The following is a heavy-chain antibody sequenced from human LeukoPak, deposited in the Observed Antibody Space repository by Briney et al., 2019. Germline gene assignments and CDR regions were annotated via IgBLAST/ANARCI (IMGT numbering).Heavy chain of an antibody. D-gene: IGHD2-2*01. CDR3: ARDCSSTRCQGPVFDN. V-gene: IGHV1-46*01. CDR2: IHPSGGNT. Sequence: ASVKVSCKASGYTFTSNYMHWVRQAPGQGLEWLGIIHPSGGNTNYAQKFQGRVAITRDTSTSTVYMELSSLRSEDTAIYYCARDCSSTRCQGPVFDNWGQGTLVTVSS. CDR1: GYTFTSNY. J-gene: IGHJ4*02.